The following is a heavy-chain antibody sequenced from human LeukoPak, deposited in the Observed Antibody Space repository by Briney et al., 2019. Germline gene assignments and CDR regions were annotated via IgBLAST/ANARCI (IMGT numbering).Heavy chain of an antibody. V-gene: IGHV3-21*01. D-gene: IGHD2-15*01. Sequence: GGSLRLSCAASGFTFSSYSMNWVRQAPGKGLEWVSSISSSSYIYYADSVKGRFTISRDNAKNSLYLQMNSLRAEDTAVYYCARDGLVVAEAFDIWGQGTMVTVSS. J-gene: IGHJ3*02. CDR1: GFTFSSYS. CDR2: ISSSSYI. CDR3: ARDGLVVAEAFDI.